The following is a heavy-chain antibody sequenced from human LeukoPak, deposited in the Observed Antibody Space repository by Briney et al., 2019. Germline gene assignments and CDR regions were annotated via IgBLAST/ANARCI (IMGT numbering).Heavy chain of an antibody. CDR2: INHSGST. CDR3: ARFGLTAASRGFDY. V-gene: IGHV4-34*01. CDR1: GGSFSGYY. Sequence: SETLSLTCAVYGGSFSGYYWSWIRQPPGKGLEWIGEINHSGSTNYNPSLKSRVTISVDTSKNQFSLKLSSVTAADTAVYYCARFGLTAASRGFDYWGQGTLVTVSS. D-gene: IGHD6-13*01. J-gene: IGHJ4*02.